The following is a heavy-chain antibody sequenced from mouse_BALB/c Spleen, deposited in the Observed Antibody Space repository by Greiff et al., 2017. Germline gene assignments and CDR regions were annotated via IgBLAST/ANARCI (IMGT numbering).Heavy chain of an antibody. D-gene: IGHD1-1*01. V-gene: IGHV1S34*01. CDR2: ISCYNGAT. J-gene: IGHJ3*01. CDR3: ARGGSSVRAWFAY. Sequence: LVKTGASVKISCKASGYSFTGYYMHWVKQSHGKSLEWIGYISCYNGATSYNQKFKDKATLTVDKSSSTAYMQLSSPTSEDSAVYYCARGGSSVRAWFAYWGQGTLVTVSA. CDR1: GYSFTGYY.